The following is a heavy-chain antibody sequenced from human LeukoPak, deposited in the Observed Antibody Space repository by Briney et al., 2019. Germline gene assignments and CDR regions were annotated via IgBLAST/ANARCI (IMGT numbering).Heavy chain of an antibody. Sequence: PGGSLRLSCAASGFTFSSYSMNWVRQAPGKGLEWVSSISSSSSYIYYADSVKGRFTISRDNAKNSLYLQMNSLRAEDTAVYYCAREAHDYPYYYYGMDVWGQGTTVTVSS. CDR2: ISSSSSYI. D-gene: IGHD4-11*01. CDR3: AREAHDYPYYYYGMDV. CDR1: GFTFSSYS. J-gene: IGHJ6*02. V-gene: IGHV3-21*01.